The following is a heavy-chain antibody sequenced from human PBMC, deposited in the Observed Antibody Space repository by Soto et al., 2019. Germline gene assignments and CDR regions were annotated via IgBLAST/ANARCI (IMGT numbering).Heavy chain of an antibody. CDR3: ARARDIRVVRDAFDV. V-gene: IGHV3-53*01. CDR2: LYASGTT. D-gene: IGHD2-21*01. J-gene: IGHJ3*01. CDR1: GFTVSSNY. Sequence: GGSLRLSCAASGFTVSSNYMSWVRQGPGKGLEWVSILYASGTTYYADSVEGRFTISRDDSKNTLFLQMDSLRADDMAVYYCARARDIRVVRDAFDVWGQGTMVTVSS.